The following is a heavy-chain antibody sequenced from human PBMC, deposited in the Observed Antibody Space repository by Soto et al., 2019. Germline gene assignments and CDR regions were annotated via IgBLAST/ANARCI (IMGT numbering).Heavy chain of an antibody. D-gene: IGHD5-12*01. CDR1: GVSISSTSYN. CDR3: ARRRDGYTGIWFDP. Sequence: PSETLSLTCNVSGVSISSTSYNWSCIRQPPGKGLEWIGYIYYSGSTNYNPSLKSRVTISVDTSKNQFSLKLSSVTAADTAVYYCARRRDGYTGIWFDPWGQGTLVTVSS. J-gene: IGHJ5*02. V-gene: IGHV4-61*01. CDR2: IYYSGST.